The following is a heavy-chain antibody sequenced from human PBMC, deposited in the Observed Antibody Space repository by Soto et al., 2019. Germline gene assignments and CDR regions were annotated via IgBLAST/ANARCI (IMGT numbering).Heavy chain of an antibody. CDR1: GYTFTSYA. CDR3: ARWSVAGTGTFDY. V-gene: IGHV1-3*01. Sequence: VKVSCKASGYTFTSYAMHWVRQAPGQRLEWMGWINAGNGNTKYSQKFQGRVTITRDTSASTAYMELSSLRSEDTAVYYCARWSVAGTGTFDYWGQGTLVTVSS. CDR2: INAGNGNT. J-gene: IGHJ4*02. D-gene: IGHD6-19*01.